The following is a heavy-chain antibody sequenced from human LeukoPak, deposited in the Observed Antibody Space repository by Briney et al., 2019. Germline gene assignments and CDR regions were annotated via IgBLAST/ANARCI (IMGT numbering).Heavy chain of an antibody. J-gene: IGHJ3*02. CDR2: ISGSGGST. D-gene: IGHD6-19*01. Sequence: PGGSLRLSCAASGFTFSSYAMSWVRQAPGKELEWASAISGSGGSTYYADSVKGRFTISRDNSKNTLYLQMNSLRAEDTAVYYCAKDRLAVAAHDAFDIWGQGTMVTVSS. CDR1: GFTFSSYA. CDR3: AKDRLAVAAHDAFDI. V-gene: IGHV3-23*01.